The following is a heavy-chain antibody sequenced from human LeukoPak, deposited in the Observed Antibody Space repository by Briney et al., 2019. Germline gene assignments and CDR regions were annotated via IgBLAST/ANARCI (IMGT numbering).Heavy chain of an antibody. J-gene: IGHJ4*02. V-gene: IGHV3-33*06. Sequence: PGGSLRLSCAASGFTFSTYGMYWVRQAPGKGLEWAALIWNDGSKKYYADSVKGRFTTSRDNSKHPLYLQMNSLRAEDPAVYYCAKGAFWTGYSEYFDPWGQGILVSVSS. D-gene: IGHD3/OR15-3a*01. CDR2: IWNDGSKK. CDR3: AKGAFWTGYSEYFDP. CDR1: GFTFSTYG.